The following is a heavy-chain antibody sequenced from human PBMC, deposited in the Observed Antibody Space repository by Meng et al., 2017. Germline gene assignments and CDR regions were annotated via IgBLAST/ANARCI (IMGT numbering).Heavy chain of an antibody. J-gene: IGHJ4*02. CDR2: INHSGST. Sequence: QVRLPQVGAGLLEPSEALSLTCAVYGGSFSGYYWSWIRQPPGKGLEWIGEINHSGSTNYNPSLKSRVTISVDTSKNQFSLKLSSVTAADTAVYYCASSGYSYGYRFDYWGQGTLVTVSS. D-gene: IGHD5-18*01. CDR3: ASSGYSYGYRFDY. CDR1: GGSFSGYY. V-gene: IGHV4-34*01.